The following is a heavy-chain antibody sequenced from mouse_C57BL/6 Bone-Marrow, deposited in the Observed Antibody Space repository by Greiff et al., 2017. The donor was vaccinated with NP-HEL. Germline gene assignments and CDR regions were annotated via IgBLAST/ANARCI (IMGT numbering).Heavy chain of an antibody. J-gene: IGHJ2*01. CDR2: IYPRSGNT. CDR3: ARSLYYGSSTFDY. V-gene: IGHV1-81*01. D-gene: IGHD1-1*01. Sequence: VMLVESGAELARPGASVKLSCKASGYTFTSYGISWVKQRTGQGLEWIGEIYPRSGNTYYNEKFKGKATLTADKSSSTAYMELRSLTSEDSAVYFCARSLYYGSSTFDYWGQGTTLTVSS. CDR1: GYTFTSYG.